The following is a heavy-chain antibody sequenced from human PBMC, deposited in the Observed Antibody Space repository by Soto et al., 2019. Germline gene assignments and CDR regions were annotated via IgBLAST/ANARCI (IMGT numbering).Heavy chain of an antibody. Sequence: PGESLKISCQGSGYTFPNHWIGWVRQMPGKGLEWMGIIHPGDSDTRYSPSFQGQVTISADKSIATAYLQWTSLTASDTGMYYCAAGYTTGLDGFDIWGQGTMVTVSS. V-gene: IGHV5-51*01. CDR2: IHPGDSDT. J-gene: IGHJ3*02. CDR1: GYTFPNHW. D-gene: IGHD6-19*01. CDR3: AAGYTTGLDGFDI.